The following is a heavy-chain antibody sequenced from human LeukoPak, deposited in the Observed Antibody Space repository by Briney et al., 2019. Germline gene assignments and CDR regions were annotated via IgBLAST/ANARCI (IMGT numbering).Heavy chain of an antibody. Sequence: GGSLRLSCAASGFTFSSYAMSWVRQVPGKGLEWVSAISGSGGSTYYADSVKGRFTISRDNSKNTLYLQMNSLRAEDTAVYYCAKDGSSWYRYFDYWGQGTLVTVSS. CDR1: GFTFSSYA. D-gene: IGHD6-13*01. J-gene: IGHJ4*02. CDR3: AKDGSSWYRYFDY. V-gene: IGHV3-23*01. CDR2: ISGSGGST.